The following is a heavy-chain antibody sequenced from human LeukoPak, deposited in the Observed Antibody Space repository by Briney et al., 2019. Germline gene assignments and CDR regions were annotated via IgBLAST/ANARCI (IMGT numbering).Heavy chain of an antibody. CDR3: ARATIVVVVAAPGY. Sequence: PGGSLRLPCAASGFTFSSYAMHWVRQAPGKGLEWLAVISYDGSNKYYADSVKGRFTISRDNSKNTLYLQMNSLRAEDTAVYYCARATIVVVVAAPGYWGQGTLVTVSS. CDR2: ISYDGSNK. CDR1: GFTFSSYA. V-gene: IGHV3-30-3*01. D-gene: IGHD2-15*01. J-gene: IGHJ4*02.